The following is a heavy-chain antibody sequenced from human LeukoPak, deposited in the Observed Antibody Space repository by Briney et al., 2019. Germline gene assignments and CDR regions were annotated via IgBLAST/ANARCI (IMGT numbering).Heavy chain of an antibody. CDR2: IYHSGST. V-gene: IGHV4-4*02. D-gene: IGHD5-18*01. Sequence: NPSETLSLTRAGSGCSISRGNWWSWVREPPGKGLEGFGEIYHSGSTNYNPSLKSRVTISVHTSKNQFSLKLSSVTAADTAVYYCARDSPHSYGGDHAFDIWGQGTMVTVSS. CDR1: GCSISRGNW. J-gene: IGHJ3*02. CDR3: ARDSPHSYGGDHAFDI.